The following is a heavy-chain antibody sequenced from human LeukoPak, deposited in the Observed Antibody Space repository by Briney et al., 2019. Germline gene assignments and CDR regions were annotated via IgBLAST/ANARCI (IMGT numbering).Heavy chain of an antibody. D-gene: IGHD3-9*01. V-gene: IGHV4-38-2*01. Sequence: PSETLSLTCAVSGYSISSGYYWGWIRPPPGKGLEWIGSIYHSGSTYYNPSLKSRVTISVDTSKNQFSLKLSSVTAADTAVYYCARHLVTPDDAFDIWDQGTMVTVSS. CDR1: GYSISSGYY. CDR3: ARHLVTPDDAFDI. J-gene: IGHJ3*02. CDR2: IYHSGST.